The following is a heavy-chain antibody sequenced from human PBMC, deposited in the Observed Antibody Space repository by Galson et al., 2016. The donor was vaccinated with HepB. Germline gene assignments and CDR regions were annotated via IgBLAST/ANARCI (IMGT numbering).Heavy chain of an antibody. CDR3: GRDKRLMPRQGMYYYGTDV. Sequence: SLRLSCAVSGFPVSSNYMTWVRQAPGKGPEWVSVIHTGGNTYYADSVKGRFIISRDNFKNILYLQMNSLRVGDTAVYYFGRDKRLMPRQGMYYYGTDVWGPGTTVTVSS. V-gene: IGHV3-53*01. CDR1: GFPVSSNY. D-gene: IGHD2-2*01. J-gene: IGHJ6*02. CDR2: IHTGGNT.